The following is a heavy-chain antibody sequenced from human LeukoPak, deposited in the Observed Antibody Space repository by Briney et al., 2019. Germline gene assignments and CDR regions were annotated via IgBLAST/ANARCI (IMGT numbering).Heavy chain of an antibody. CDR1: GFTVSSNS. D-gene: IGHD3-9*01. Sequence: GGSLRLSCTVSGFTVSSNSMSWVRQAPGKGLEWVSFIYSGGNTHYSDSVKGRFTISRDNAKNSLYLQMNSLRAEDTAVYYCARDLLTGIGFMDPYYMDVWGKGTTVTVSS. V-gene: IGHV3-53*01. CDR2: IYSGGNT. J-gene: IGHJ6*03. CDR3: ARDLLTGIGFMDPYYMDV.